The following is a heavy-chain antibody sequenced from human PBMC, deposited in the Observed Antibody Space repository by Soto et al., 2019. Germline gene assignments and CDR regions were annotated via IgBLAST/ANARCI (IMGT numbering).Heavy chain of an antibody. J-gene: IGHJ6*02. V-gene: IGHV4-59*01. CDR2: IYYSGST. CDR1: GGSISSYY. D-gene: IGHD3-16*01. CDR3: ARVRGDDYYYYGMDV. Sequence: SETLSLTCTVSGGSISSYYWSWIRQPPGKGLEWIGYIYYSGSTNYNPSLKSRVTISVDTSKNQFSLKLSSVTAADTAVYYCARVRGDDYYYYGMDVWGQGTTVTVSS.